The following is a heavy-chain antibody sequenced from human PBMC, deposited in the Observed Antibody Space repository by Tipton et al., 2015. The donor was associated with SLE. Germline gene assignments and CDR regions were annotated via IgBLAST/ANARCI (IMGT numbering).Heavy chain of an antibody. J-gene: IGHJ4*02. D-gene: IGHD5-18*01. CDR1: GYSISSGYY. V-gene: IGHV4-38-2*02. CDR2: IYHSGST. Sequence: LRLSCTVSGYSISSGYYWGWIRQPPGKGLEWIGSIYHSGSTYYNPSLKSRVTISVDTSKNQFSLKLSSVTAADTAVYYCAREETAPWSRAFDYWGQGTLVTVSS. CDR3: AREETAPWSRAFDY.